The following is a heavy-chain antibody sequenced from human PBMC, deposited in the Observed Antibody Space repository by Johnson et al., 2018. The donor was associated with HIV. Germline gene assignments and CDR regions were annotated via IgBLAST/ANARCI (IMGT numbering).Heavy chain of an antibody. J-gene: IGHJ3*02. Sequence: QVQLVESGGGLVQPGGSLRLSCAGSGFTFSDYFMSYIRQAPGKGLEWVAVISYDGSEKYYADSVKGRFTISRANSKNTLYLQMNSLRAEDTAVYYCARDRGSMPAVAFDIWGQGTMVTVSS. CDR2: ISYDGSEK. CDR3: ARDRGSMPAVAFDI. V-gene: IGHV3-30*03. D-gene: IGHD2-2*01. CDR1: GFTFSDYF.